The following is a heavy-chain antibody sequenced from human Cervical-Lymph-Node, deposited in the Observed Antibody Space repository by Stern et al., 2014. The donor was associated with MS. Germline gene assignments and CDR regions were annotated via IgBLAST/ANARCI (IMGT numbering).Heavy chain of an antibody. V-gene: IGHV3-11*01. CDR3: AKDLSRDFWSGSALGYQYGIDV. CDR2: ISSSGSTI. J-gene: IGHJ6*02. D-gene: IGHD3-3*01. Sequence: VQLVQSGGGLVKPGGSLRLSCEVSGFTLSDYQMSWIRQTPGKGLEWVSYISSSGSTIYYADSVKGRFTISRDNAKNSLYLQMNSLRAEDTAVYYCAKDLSRDFWSGSALGYQYGIDVWGQGTTVTVSS. CDR1: GFTLSDYQ.